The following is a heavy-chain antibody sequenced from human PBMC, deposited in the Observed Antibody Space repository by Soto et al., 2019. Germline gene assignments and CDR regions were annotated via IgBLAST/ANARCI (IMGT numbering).Heavy chain of an antibody. CDR1: GYTFTSYG. CDR3: ARGILGYCSGGSCYGDDY. J-gene: IGHJ4*02. V-gene: IGHV1-18*04. D-gene: IGHD2-15*01. Sequence: GASVKVSCKASGYTFTSYGISWVRQAPGQGLEWMGWISAYNGNTNYAQKLQGRVTMTTDTSTSTAYMELRSLRSDDTAVYYCARGILGYCSGGSCYGDDYWGQGTLVTVSS. CDR2: ISAYNGNT.